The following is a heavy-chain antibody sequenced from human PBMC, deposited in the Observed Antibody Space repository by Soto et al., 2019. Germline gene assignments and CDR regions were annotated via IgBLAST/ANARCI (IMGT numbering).Heavy chain of an antibody. CDR1: GGAFSDYA. Sequence: QVQLVQSGAEVKKPGTSVKVSCKASGGAFSDYAFSWVRQAPGQGLEWLGGIMPIFRAPDYAQKFQGRVTFTAVEFTRTAYMEMNILRSEHTALFYCASWLNVPDIGNYYYGIYVWGQWTTVTVSS. D-gene: IGHD2-15*01. J-gene: IGHJ6*02. CDR2: IMPIFRAP. V-gene: IGHV1-69*12. CDR3: ASWLNVPDIGNYYYGIYV.